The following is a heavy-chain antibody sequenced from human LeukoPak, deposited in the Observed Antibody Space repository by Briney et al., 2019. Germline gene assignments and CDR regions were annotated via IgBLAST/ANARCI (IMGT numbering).Heavy chain of an antibody. CDR3: ARSPLIRESYGDKIVKFDY. D-gene: IGHD4-17*01. CDR2: ISGRADST. J-gene: IGHJ4*02. Sequence: GGSLTLSCAASGFAFSNYAMSWVRQAPGRGLEWVSTISGRADSTYSADSVRGRFTIHRDSYKNTLSLQMDSLRAEDTAVYYCARSPLIRESYGDKIVKFDYWGQGTLVTVSS. V-gene: IGHV3-23*01. CDR1: GFAFSNYA.